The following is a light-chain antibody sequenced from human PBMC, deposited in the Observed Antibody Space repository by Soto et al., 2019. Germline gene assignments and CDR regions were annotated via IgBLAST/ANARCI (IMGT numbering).Light chain of an antibody. J-gene: IGKJ2*01. CDR2: RAS. CDR1: QHVSSN. V-gene: IGKV3-15*01. Sequence: EIVMTQSPATLSVSPGGSATLSCRASQHVSSNFAWYRQKPGQAPTLLIYRASTRATGIPARFSGSGSETEFTRTNSSLQSEDFAVYYCQQYNNWPYTFGQGTKLEIK. CDR3: QQYNNWPYT.